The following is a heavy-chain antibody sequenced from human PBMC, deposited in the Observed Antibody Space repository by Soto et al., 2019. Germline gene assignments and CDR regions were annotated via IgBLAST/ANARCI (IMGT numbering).Heavy chain of an antibody. J-gene: IGHJ3*02. CDR1: GYTFTNYG. CDR2: ISPYNGHT. V-gene: IGHV1-18*01. D-gene: IGHD1-26*01. CDR3: ARDKGVGGVTFAAFDI. Sequence: QVQLVQSGTEVKKPGASVKVSCKASGYTFTNYGISWVRQAPGQGLEWMGWISPYNGHTNYAQRLQGRVTMTTDPSTSTAYMELRSLRYDDTAVYYCARDKGVGGVTFAAFDIWGQGTMVTVSS.